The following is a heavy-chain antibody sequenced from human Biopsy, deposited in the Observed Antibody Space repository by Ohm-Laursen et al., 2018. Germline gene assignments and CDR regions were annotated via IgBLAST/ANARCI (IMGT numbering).Heavy chain of an antibody. D-gene: IGHD6-6*01. Sequence: LTLTCAASGYSVSSYDMNWVRQAPGKGLEWISYISETSSHIYDADSVRGRFAVARDIAKNSLYLQLNSLRVEDTAVYYCARDSSRRAREGGMDVWGQGTTVTVSS. V-gene: IGHV3-21*01. CDR2: ISETSSHI. CDR1: GYSVSSYD. J-gene: IGHJ6*02. CDR3: ARDSSRRAREGGMDV.